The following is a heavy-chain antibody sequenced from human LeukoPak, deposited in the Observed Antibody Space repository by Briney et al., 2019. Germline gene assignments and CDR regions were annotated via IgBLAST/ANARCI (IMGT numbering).Heavy chain of an antibody. CDR1: GFTFDDYA. J-gene: IGHJ4*02. CDR2: ISWDGGST. D-gene: IGHD3-16*02. CDR3: AKALGELSSESYYFDY. V-gene: IGHV3-43D*03. Sequence: GGSLRLSCAASGFTFDDYAMHWVRQAPGNGLEWVSLISWDGGSTYYADSVKGRFTISRDNSKNSLYLQMNSLRAEDTALYYCAKALGELSSESYYFDYWGQGTLVTVSS.